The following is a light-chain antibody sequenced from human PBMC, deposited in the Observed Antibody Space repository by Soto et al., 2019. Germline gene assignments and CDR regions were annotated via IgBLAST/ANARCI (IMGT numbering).Light chain of an antibody. J-gene: IGLJ1*01. V-gene: IGLV2-18*01. Sequence: CSLTPTPSLFRAPGQSGTISCTRTSTYFVSYNRVSWYQQPPGTAPKLIIYEASNRPSGVPDRFSGSKSGNTASLTISGLQAADEADYYCSLYTSENTYVFGTGTKVTV. CDR3: SLYTSENTYV. CDR2: EAS. CDR1: STYFVSYNR.